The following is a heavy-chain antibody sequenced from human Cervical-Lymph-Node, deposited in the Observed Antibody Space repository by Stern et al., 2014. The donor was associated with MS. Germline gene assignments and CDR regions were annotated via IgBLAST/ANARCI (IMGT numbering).Heavy chain of an antibody. V-gene: IGHV3-21*01. CDR3: AGDRRFLEWSYWYFDL. D-gene: IGHD3-3*01. CDR2: ISFSSSHI. Sequence: EVQLVESGGGLVKPGGSLRLSGAASGLTFSNHGMSWVRQAPGKGLEWVSSISFSSSHIYYADSVKGRFTISRDNAKNSLFLQMNSLRAEDTAVYFCAGDRRFLEWSYWYFDLWGRGTLVTVSS. J-gene: IGHJ2*01. CDR1: GLTFSNHG.